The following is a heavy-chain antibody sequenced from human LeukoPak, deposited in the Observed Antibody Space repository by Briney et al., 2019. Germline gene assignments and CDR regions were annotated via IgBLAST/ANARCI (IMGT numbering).Heavy chain of an antibody. V-gene: IGHV4-39*01. Sequence: PSETLSLTCTVSGGSISSSSYYWGWIRQPPGKGLEGIGSIYYSGSTYYNPSLKSRVTISVDTSKNQFSLKLSSVTAADTAVYYCARREQEFFDYWGQGTLVTVSS. J-gene: IGHJ4*02. CDR3: ARREQEFFDY. CDR2: IYYSGST. D-gene: IGHD1/OR15-1a*01. CDR1: GGSISSSSYY.